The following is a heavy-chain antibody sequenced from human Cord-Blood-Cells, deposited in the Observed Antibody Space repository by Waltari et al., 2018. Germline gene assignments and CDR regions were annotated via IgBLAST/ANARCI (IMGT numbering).Heavy chain of an antibody. CDR1: VGSISTSSYY. V-gene: IGHV4-39*01. Sequence: LQLQESGPGLVKPSETLSLTCTVSVGSISTSSYYWGWIRQPPGKGLEWIWSIYYSGSTYYNPALKSRVTISVDTSKNQFSLKLSSVTAADTAVYYCARQGGRIEWGQGTLVTVSS. D-gene: IGHD3-16*01. J-gene: IGHJ4*02. CDR2: IYYSGST. CDR3: ARQGGRIE.